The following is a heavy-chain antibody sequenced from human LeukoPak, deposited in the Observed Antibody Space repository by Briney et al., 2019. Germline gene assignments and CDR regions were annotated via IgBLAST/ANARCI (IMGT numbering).Heavy chain of an antibody. CDR3: ARDQQRYSGMVRGVHYYFDY. J-gene: IGHJ4*02. CDR1: GFTFSSYG. V-gene: IGHV3-30*02. CDR2: IRYDGSNK. Sequence: GGSLRLSCAASGFTFSSYGMHWVRQASCKGLEWVAFIRYDGSNKYYADSVKGRFTISRDNSKNTLYLQMNSLRAKDTAVYYCARDQQRYSGMVRGVHYYFDYWGQGTLVTVSS. D-gene: IGHD3-10*01.